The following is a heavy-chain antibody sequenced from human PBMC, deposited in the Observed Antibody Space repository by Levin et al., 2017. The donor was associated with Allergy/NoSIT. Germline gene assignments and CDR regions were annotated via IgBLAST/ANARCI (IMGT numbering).Heavy chain of an antibody. V-gene: IGHV5-51*01. CDR3: ARQICSDGRGDVDDAFHL. CDR1: GFNFTNFW. CDR2: IYLDDSDT. J-gene: IGHJ3*01. D-gene: IGHD2-15*01. Sequence: GESLKISCKVSGFNFTNFWIGWVRQMPGKGLEWLGIIYLDDSDTRYSPSFQGQVTISADKSISTAYLQWSSLKASDSAIYYCARQICSDGRGDVDDAFHLCGHGRMVTVSS.